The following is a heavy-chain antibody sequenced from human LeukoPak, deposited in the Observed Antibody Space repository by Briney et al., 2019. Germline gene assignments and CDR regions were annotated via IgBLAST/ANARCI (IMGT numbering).Heavy chain of an antibody. J-gene: IGHJ4*02. Sequence: PGGSLRLSCATSGFTFSSYEMNWVRLAPGKGLEWVSYISSRGTTIYYADSVRGRFTISRDNAKNSLYLQMNSLRAEDTAVYYCAKDDVVEYYYDSSGYYHDYWGQGTLVTVSS. D-gene: IGHD3-22*01. CDR3: AKDDVVEYYYDSSGYYHDY. CDR1: GFTFSSYE. CDR2: ISSRGTTI. V-gene: IGHV3-48*03.